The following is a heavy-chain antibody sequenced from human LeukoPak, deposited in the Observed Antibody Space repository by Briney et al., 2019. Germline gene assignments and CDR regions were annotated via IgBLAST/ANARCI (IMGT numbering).Heavy chain of an antibody. V-gene: IGHV3-66*01. CDR1: GFTFSDYY. D-gene: IGHD6-13*01. J-gene: IGHJ4*02. CDR3: ARDGGYSSSLDY. CDR2: IYSGGST. Sequence: GGSLRLSCAASGFTFSDYYMSWIRQAPGKGLERVSVIYSGGSTYYADSVKGRFTISRDNSKNTLYLQMGSLRAEDMAVYYCARDGGYSSSLDYWGQGTLVTVSS.